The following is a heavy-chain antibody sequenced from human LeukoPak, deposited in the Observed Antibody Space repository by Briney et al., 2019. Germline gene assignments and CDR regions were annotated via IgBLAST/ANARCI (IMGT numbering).Heavy chain of an antibody. V-gene: IGHV3-33*01. CDR2: IWYDGSNK. CDR1: GFTFSSYG. Sequence: PGRSLRLSCAASGFTFSSYGKHWVRQAPGKGLEWVAVIWYDGSNKYYADSVKGRFTISRDNSKDTLYLQMNSLRAEDTAVYYCARGLRYFDYWGQGTLVTVSS. CDR3: ARGLRYFDY. J-gene: IGHJ4*02.